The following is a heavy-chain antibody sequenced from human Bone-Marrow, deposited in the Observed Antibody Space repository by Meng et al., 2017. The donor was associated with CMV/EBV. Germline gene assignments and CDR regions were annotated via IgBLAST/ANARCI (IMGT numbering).Heavy chain of an antibody. CDR3: ARGRTYYGFYYYYGMDV. J-gene: IGHJ6*02. Sequence: SETLSLTCAVYGGSFSGYYWSWIRQPPGKGLEWIGEINHSGSTNYNPSLKSRVTISVDTSKNQFSLKLSSVTAADTAVYYCARGRTYYGFYYYYGMDVWGQGTTVTASS. CDR2: INHSGST. CDR1: GGSFSGYY. V-gene: IGHV4-34*01. D-gene: IGHD3-10*01.